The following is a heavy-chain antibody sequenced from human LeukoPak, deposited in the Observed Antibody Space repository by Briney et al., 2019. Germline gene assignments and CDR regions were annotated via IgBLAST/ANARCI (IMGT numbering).Heavy chain of an antibody. CDR1: GYTFTSYG. D-gene: IGHD3-10*01. Sequence: AAVKVSCKASGYTFTSYGISWVRQAPGQGLEWMGWISAYNGNTNYAQKLQGRVTMTTDTSTSTAYMELRSLRSDDTAVYYCARGSPWLLWFGESGESFDYWGQGTLVTVSS. CDR3: ARGSPWLLWFGESGESFDY. CDR2: ISAYNGNT. V-gene: IGHV1-18*01. J-gene: IGHJ4*02.